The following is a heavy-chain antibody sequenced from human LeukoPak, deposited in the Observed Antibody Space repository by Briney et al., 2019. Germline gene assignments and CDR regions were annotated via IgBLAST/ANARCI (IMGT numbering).Heavy chain of an antibody. CDR2: MNPNRCNT. J-gene: IGHJ4*02. V-gene: IGHV1-8*01. Sequence: SSVKVSRKASGYTFTRYDINWVRQATGQGLEWMGWMNPNRCNTGYAQKFQGRVTMTRNTSISTAYMELSSLRSEDTAVYYCARGNPYYDFGSGYYQYYFDYWGQGTLVTVSS. CDR3: ARGNPYYDFGSGYYQYYFDY. D-gene: IGHD3-3*01. CDR1: GYTFTRYD.